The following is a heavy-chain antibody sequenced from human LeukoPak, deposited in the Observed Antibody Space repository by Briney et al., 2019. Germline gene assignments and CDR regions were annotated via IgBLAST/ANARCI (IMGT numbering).Heavy chain of an antibody. CDR1: GGSISSYY. CDR3: AGDVYYYDSSGYYYSEDAFDI. Sequence: PSETLSLTWTVSGGSISSYYWSWIRQPAGKGLEWIGRIYTGGSTNYNPSLKSRVTMSVDTSKNQFSLKLSSVTAADTAVYYCAGDVYYYDSSGYYYSEDAFDIWGQGTMVTVSS. CDR2: IYTGGST. J-gene: IGHJ3*02. D-gene: IGHD3-22*01. V-gene: IGHV4-4*07.